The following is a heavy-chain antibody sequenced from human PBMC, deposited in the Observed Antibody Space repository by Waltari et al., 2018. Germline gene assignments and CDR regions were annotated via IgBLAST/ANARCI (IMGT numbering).Heavy chain of an antibody. V-gene: IGHV3-48*01. J-gene: IGHJ2*01. CDR1: GFTFSIYG. CDR2: ISDTSSTK. CDR3: ARGPSNWKWGDLYFDL. D-gene: IGHD1-20*01. Sequence: EVQLVESGGALVQPGRSLKIHRATLGFTFSIYGMNWVRQAPGKGLEWVSYISDTSSTKDYGDSVKGRLTISRDNANNSLYLQMNSLRAEDTAVYYCARGPSNWKWGDLYFDLWGRGTLVTVSS.